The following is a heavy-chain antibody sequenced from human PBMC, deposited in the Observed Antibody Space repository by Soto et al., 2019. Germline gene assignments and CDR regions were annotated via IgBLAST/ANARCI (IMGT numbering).Heavy chain of an antibody. CDR2: ISSSSSYI. CDR3: ARDPGADDYIAPSGVDY. V-gene: IGHV3-21*01. J-gene: IGHJ4*02. D-gene: IGHD3-16*01. Sequence: ESGGGLVKPGGSLRLSCAASGFTFSSYSMNWVRQAPGKGLEWVSSISSSSSYIYYADSVKGRFTISRDNAKNSLYLQMNSLRAEVTAVYYSARDPGADDYIAPSGVDYWGQGTLVTVSS. CDR1: GFTFSSYS.